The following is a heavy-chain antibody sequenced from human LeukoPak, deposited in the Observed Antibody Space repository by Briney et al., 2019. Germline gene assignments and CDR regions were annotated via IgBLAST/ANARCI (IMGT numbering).Heavy chain of an antibody. D-gene: IGHD6-19*01. Sequence: SETPSLTCSVSGGSIRDFYWTWIRQPPGKGLDWIGYIYYTGTTNYSPSLRGRVIMSVDTSRNQFSLNLTSVTPADTAVYFCARLGDEIAVSGLKYYHYSHTDVWGSGTTVAVSS. J-gene: IGHJ6*03. CDR3: ARLGDEIAVSGLKYYHYSHTDV. CDR1: GGSIRDFY. V-gene: IGHV4-59*01. CDR2: IYYTGTT.